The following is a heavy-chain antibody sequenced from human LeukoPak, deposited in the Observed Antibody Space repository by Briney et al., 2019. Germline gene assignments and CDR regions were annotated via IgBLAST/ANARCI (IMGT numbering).Heavy chain of an antibody. CDR2: INPNSGGT. CDR1: GYTFTGYY. Sequence: GASVKVSCKASGYTFTGYYMHWVRQAPGQGLEWMGWINPNSGGTNYAQKFQGRVTMTRDTSISTAYMEPSRLRSDDTAVYYCARGGLNYYDSSGYYDYWGQGTLVTVSS. D-gene: IGHD3-22*01. J-gene: IGHJ4*02. V-gene: IGHV1-2*02. CDR3: ARGGLNYYDSSGYYDY.